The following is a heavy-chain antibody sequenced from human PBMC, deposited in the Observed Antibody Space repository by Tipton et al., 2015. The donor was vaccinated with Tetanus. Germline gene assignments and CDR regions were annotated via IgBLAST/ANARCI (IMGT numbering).Heavy chain of an antibody. D-gene: IGHD3-16*02. CDR2: IIPIFGTA. CDR1: GGTFSSYA. Sequence: QLVQSGAEVKKPGSSVKVSCKASGGTFSSYAISWVRQAPGQGLEWMGGIIPIFGTANYAQKFQGRVTITADKSTSTAYMELSSLRSEDTAVYYCAGDKMDDYVWVSYRPGDYFYYCMDVWGQGPTVTVSS. V-gene: IGHV1-69*06. J-gene: IGHJ6*02. CDR3: AGDKMDDYVWVSYRPGDYFYYCMDV.